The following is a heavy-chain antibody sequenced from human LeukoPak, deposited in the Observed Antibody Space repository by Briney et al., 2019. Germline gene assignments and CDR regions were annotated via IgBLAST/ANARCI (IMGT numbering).Heavy chain of an antibody. D-gene: IGHD5/OR15-5a*01. V-gene: IGHV4-34*01. J-gene: IGHJ4*02. Sequence: SETLSLTCAVYGGSFSGYYWSWIRQPPGKGLEWIGEINHSGSTNYNPSLKSRVTISVDTSKNQFSLKLSSVTAADTAVYYCARGSKSSTLGDYWGQGTLVTVSS. CDR2: INHSGST. CDR1: GGSFSGYY. CDR3: ARGSKSSTLGDY.